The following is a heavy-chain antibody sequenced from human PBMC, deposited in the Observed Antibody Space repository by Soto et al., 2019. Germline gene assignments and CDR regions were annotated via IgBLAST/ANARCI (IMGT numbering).Heavy chain of an antibody. CDR3: AREIGSVPAATNFDRGPSKRFYYYYYMDV. J-gene: IGHJ6*03. V-gene: IGHV4-34*01. Sequence: SHTLSLTCAVYGESSSGYHRSCFRQPPETGLEWTGEINHSGSTNYNPSLKSRVTISVDTSKNQFSLKLSSVTAADTAVYYCAREIGSVPAATNFDRGPSKRFYYYYYMDVWGKGTTVT. CDR2: INHSGST. CDR1: GESSSGYH. D-gene: IGHD2-2*01.